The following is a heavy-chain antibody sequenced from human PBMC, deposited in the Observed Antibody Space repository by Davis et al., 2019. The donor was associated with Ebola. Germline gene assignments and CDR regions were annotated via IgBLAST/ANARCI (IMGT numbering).Heavy chain of an antibody. Sequence: PSETLSLTCTVSGGSISSGSYYWSWIRQPAGKGLEWIGRIYTSGSTNYNPSLKSRVTMSVDTSKNQFSLKLSSVTAADTAVYYCARATGRSSWYGFDYWGQGTLVTVSS. CDR2: IYTSGST. D-gene: IGHD6-13*01. V-gene: IGHV4-61*02. J-gene: IGHJ4*02. CDR3: ARATGRSSWYGFDY. CDR1: GGSISSGSYY.